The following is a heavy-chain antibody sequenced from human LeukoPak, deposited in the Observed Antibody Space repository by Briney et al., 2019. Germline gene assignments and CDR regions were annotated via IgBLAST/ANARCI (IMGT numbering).Heavy chain of an antibody. V-gene: IGHV4-59*01. CDR1: GGSISRYY. J-gene: IGHJ4*02. CDR3: ARAPILGYFDY. CDR2: IYYSGSP. D-gene: IGHD3-16*01. Sequence: SETLSLTCTVSGGSISRYYWGWVRQPPGKGLEWIGYIYYSGSPNYNPSLKSRVTISVDTSKNQFSLKLSSVTAADTAVYYCARAPILGYFDYWGQGTLVTVSS.